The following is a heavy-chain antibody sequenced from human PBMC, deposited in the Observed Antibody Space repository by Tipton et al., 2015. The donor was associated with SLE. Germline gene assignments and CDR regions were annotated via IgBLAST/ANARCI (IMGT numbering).Heavy chain of an antibody. CDR3: ARGLIVVLPAAMGFYYYYGMDV. J-gene: IGHJ6*02. D-gene: IGHD2-2*01. CDR1: GGSISNTNYF. Sequence: TLSLTCNVSGGSISNTNYFWAWIRQSPGKGLEWIGNICCGGSTFYNLSLQSRVTISVDTSKNQFSLKLSSMTAADTALYYCARGLIVVLPAAMGFYYYYGMDVWGQGTTVTVSS. CDR2: ICCGGST. V-gene: IGHV4-39*01.